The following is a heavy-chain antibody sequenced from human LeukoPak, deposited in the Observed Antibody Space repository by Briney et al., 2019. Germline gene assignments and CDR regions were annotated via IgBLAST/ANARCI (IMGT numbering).Heavy chain of an antibody. CDR2: ISGSGGST. Sequence: GGALRLSCAASGFTFSCYAMSWVRQAPGKGLEWVSAISGSGGSTYYADSVKGRFTISRDNSKNTLYLQMNSLRAEDTAVYYCASDYGGNSGAFDIWGQGTMVTVSS. J-gene: IGHJ3*02. D-gene: IGHD4-23*01. CDR1: GFTFSCYA. CDR3: ASDYGGNSGAFDI. V-gene: IGHV3-23*01.